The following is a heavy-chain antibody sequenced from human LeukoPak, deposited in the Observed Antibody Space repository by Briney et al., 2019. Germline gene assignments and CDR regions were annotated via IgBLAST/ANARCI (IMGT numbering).Heavy chain of an antibody. V-gene: IGHV4-34*01. J-gene: IGHJ4*02. D-gene: IGHD6-13*01. CDR2: INHSGST. CDR1: GGSFSGYY. Sequence: PSETLSLTCAVYGGSFSGYYWSWIRQPPGKGLEWIGEINHSGSTNYNPSLKSRVTISVDTSKNQFSLKLSPVTAADTAVYYCGRGSSWRSFDYWGQGTLVTVSS. CDR3: GRGSSWRSFDY.